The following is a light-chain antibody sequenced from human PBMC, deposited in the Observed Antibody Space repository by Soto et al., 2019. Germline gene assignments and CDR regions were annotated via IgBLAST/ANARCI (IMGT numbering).Light chain of an antibody. V-gene: IGLV2-23*01. Sequence: QSVLTQPASVYGSPGQSITISCTGTSRDVGSYNLVSWYQQHPGKSPKLMIYEGSKRPSGVSNRFSGSKSGNTATLTISGLQAEDEAHYYCWSYAGSSTYVFGTGTKSPS. CDR2: EGS. CDR1: SRDVGSYNL. CDR3: WSYAGSSTYV. J-gene: IGLJ1*01.